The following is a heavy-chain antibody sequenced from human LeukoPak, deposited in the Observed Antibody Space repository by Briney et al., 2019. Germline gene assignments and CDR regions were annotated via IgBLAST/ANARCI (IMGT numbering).Heavy chain of an antibody. Sequence: ASVKVSCKASGYTFTSYGISWVRQAPGQGLEWMGIINPSGGSTSYAQKFQGRVTMTRDTSTSTVYMELSSLRSEDTAVYYCAREVIGYYFDYWGQGTLVTVSS. J-gene: IGHJ4*02. CDR1: GYTFTSYG. CDR3: AREVIGYYFDY. CDR2: INPSGGST. V-gene: IGHV1-46*01. D-gene: IGHD2-21*01.